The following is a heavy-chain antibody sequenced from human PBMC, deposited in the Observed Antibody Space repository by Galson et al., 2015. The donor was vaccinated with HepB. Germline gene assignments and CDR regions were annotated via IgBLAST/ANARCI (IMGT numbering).Heavy chain of an antibody. D-gene: IGHD6-19*01. CDR3: AKAGGWLGDYKLYGMDI. CDR1: GFTFHDFT. Sequence: SLRLSCEASGFTFHDFTMHWVRQRPGKSLEWVSLITWDGDVTYYANSVKGRFTISRDNKRDSLFLQMNSLRSDDTALYYCAKAGGWLGDYKLYGMDIWGQGATVTVSS. V-gene: IGHV3-43*01. J-gene: IGHJ6*02. CDR2: ITWDGDVT.